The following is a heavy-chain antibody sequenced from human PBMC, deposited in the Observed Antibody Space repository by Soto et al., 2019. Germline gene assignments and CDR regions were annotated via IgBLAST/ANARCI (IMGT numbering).Heavy chain of an antibody. J-gene: IGHJ4*02. Sequence: GGSLRLSCATSGFSFSSYAVAWVRQAAEKGLEWVASISNNGDTAYYADSVKGRFTISRGNSENTLYLQMNGLRADDTALYFCAKSRVFIGAIVTLLDSWGQGTQDTVSS. CDR1: GFSFSSYA. CDR2: ISNNGDTA. D-gene: IGHD3-16*01. CDR3: AKSRVFIGAIVTLLDS. V-gene: IGHV3-23*01.